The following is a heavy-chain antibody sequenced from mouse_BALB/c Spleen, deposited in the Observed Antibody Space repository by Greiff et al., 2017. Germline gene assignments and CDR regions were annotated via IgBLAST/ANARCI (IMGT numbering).Heavy chain of an antibody. V-gene: IGHV3-6*02. CDR3: ARGYGNFFAY. D-gene: IGHD2-10*02. J-gene: IGHJ3*01. CDR1: GYSITSGYY. Sequence: EVQLVESGPGLVKPSQSLSLTCSVTGYSITSGYYWNWIRQFPGNKLEWMGYISYDGSNNYNPSLKNRISITRDTSKNQFFLKLNSVTTEDTATYYCARGYGNFFAYWGQGTLVTVSA. CDR2: ISYDGSN.